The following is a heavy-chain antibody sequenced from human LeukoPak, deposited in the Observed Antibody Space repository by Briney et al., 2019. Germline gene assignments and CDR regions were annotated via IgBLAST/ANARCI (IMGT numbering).Heavy chain of an antibody. CDR2: IYHSGST. V-gene: IGHV4-38-2*02. CDR1: GYSISSGYY. J-gene: IGHJ4*02. D-gene: IGHD3-22*01. Sequence: PSETLSLTCTVSGYSISSGYYWGWIRQPPGKGLEWIESIYHSGSTYYNPSLKSRVTISVDTSKNLFSLKLSSVTAADTAVYYCARGYSYGTSSGYYHYWGQGTLVTVSS. CDR3: ARGYSYGTSSGYYHY.